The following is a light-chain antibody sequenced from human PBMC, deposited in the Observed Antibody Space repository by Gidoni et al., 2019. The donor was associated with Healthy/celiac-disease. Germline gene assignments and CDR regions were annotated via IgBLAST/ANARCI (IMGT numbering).Light chain of an antibody. CDR1: ALPKQY. CDR3: QSADSSAVV. Sequence: SYELTQPPSVSVSLGQTARITCSGDALPKQYAYWYQQKPGQAPVLVIYKDSERPSGIPERFSGSSSGTTVTLTISGVQAEDEADYYCQSADSSAVVFGGGTKLTVL. J-gene: IGLJ2*01. V-gene: IGLV3-25*02. CDR2: KDS.